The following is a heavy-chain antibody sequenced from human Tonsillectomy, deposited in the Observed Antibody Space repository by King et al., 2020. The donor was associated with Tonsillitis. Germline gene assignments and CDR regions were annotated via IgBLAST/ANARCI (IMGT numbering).Heavy chain of an antibody. CDR1: GFTFRNYD. CDR2: ITANSKYI. Sequence: VQLVESGGGLVKPGGSLRLSCAASGFTFRNYDMAWVRQGPGKGLEWVSSITANSKYIYYAASVNGRFTISRDNARTSLYLDMDILSAEDTAVYYCTKDKGADYYDSGRGAFDIWGQGTTVTVSS. CDR3: TKDKGADYYDSGRGAFDI. D-gene: IGHD3-22*01. J-gene: IGHJ3*02. V-gene: IGHV3-21*01.